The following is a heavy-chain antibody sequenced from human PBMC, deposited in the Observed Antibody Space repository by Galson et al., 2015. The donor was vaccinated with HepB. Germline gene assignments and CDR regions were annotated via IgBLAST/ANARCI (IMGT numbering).Heavy chain of an antibody. V-gene: IGHV1-2*06. CDR2: INPNSGGT. D-gene: IGHD2-8*02. CDR1: GYTFTGYY. J-gene: IGHJ5*02. Sequence: SVKVSCKASGYTFTGYYMHWVRQAPGQGLEWMGRINPNSGGTNYAQKFQGRVTMTRDTSISTAYMELSRLRSDDTAVYYCARGPLYCTGGVCYGRGRNWFDPWGQGTLVTVSS. CDR3: ARGPLYCTGGVCYGRGRNWFDP.